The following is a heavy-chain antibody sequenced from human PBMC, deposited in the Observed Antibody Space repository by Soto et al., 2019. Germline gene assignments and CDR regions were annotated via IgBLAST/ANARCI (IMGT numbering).Heavy chain of an antibody. CDR2: IIPIFGTA. J-gene: IGHJ4*02. CDR3: AADYFDSRGYYS. CDR1: GGTFSSYA. Sequence: QVQLVQSGAEVKKPGSSVKVSCKASGGTFSSYAISWVRQAPGQGLEWMGGIIPIFGTANYAQKFQGRVTIPADESTSTAYMGLSSLRSEDTVVYYCAADYFDSRGYYSWGQGTLVSVSS. D-gene: IGHD3-22*01. V-gene: IGHV1-69*12.